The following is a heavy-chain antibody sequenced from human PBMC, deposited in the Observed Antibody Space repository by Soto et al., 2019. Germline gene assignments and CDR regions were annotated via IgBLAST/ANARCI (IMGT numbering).Heavy chain of an antibody. CDR1: GFTFSSYD. D-gene: IGHD3-22*01. CDR3: AHTTGEVVPFDY. V-gene: IGHV3-13*01. J-gene: IGHJ4*02. CDR2: IGTAGDT. Sequence: PGGSLRLSCAASGFTFSSYDMHWVRQATGKGLEWVSAIGTAGDTYYPGSVKGRLSITKGTSKNQVVLTMTNMDPVDTATYFCAHTTGEVVPFDYWGQGTLVTVSS.